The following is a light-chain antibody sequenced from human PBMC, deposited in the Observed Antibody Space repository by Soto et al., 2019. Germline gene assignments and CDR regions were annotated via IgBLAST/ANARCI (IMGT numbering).Light chain of an antibody. V-gene: IGKV3-11*01. J-gene: IGKJ4*01. CDR3: QQRSDWPLT. Sequence: EIVLTQSPATLSLSPGERATLSCRASQYIAGYLAWYQQKPGQAPRLLISDASKMASGVPGRFSGSGFDTDFPLTINSVEPEDFAVYSCQQRSDWPLTFGGGTKVETK. CDR1: QYIAGY. CDR2: DAS.